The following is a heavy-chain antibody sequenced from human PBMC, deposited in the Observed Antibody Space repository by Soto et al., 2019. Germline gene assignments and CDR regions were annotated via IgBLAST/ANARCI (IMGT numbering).Heavy chain of an antibody. CDR3: ARGGQSTMFRGVLNWFDP. CDR2: SNPNSGGT. D-gene: IGHD3-10*01. J-gene: IGHJ5*02. CDR1: GYTFTGYY. Sequence: ASVKFSCKASGYTFTGYYMHWVRQAPGQGLEWMGWSNPNSGGTNYAQKFQGWVTMTRDTSISTAYMELSRLRSDDTAVYYCARGGQSTMFRGVLNWFDPWGQGTLVTVSS. V-gene: IGHV1-2*04.